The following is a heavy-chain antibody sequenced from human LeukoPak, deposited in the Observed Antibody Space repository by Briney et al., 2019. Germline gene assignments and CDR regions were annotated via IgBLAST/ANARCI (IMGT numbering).Heavy chain of an antibody. J-gene: IGHJ5*02. D-gene: IGHD1-26*01. Sequence: PSETLSLTCAVFRGSFSSYYWSWIRQPPGKGLEWIGYIYYSGSTNYNPSLKSRVTISVDTSKNQFSLKLSSVTAADTAVYYCARDRDSGSPPGWFAPGGRGPLVTVSS. V-gene: IGHV4-59*01. CDR2: IYYSGST. CDR1: RGSFSSYY. CDR3: ARDRDSGSPPGWFAP.